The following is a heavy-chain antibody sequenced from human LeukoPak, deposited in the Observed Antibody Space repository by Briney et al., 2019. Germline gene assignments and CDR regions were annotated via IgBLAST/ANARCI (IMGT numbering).Heavy chain of an antibody. CDR3: ARDPLSIAVAGKGLDY. D-gene: IGHD6-19*01. J-gene: IGHJ4*02. CDR1: GFTFSSYA. Sequence: GGSLRLSCAASGFTFSSYAMSWVRQAPGEGLEWVSAITGSGGSTYHADSVKGRFTISRDNSKNTLYLQMNSLRAEDTAVYYCARDPLSIAVAGKGLDYWGQGTLVTVSS. V-gene: IGHV3-23*01. CDR2: ITGSGGST.